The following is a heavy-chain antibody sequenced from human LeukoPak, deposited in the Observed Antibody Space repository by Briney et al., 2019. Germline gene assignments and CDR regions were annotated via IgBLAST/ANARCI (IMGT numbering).Heavy chain of an antibody. Sequence: GESLKIPCKASGYSFISYWGGWVGRMPGKGREWLGIIYSGDSDTRTSPSFHGQVTTSADKSTSTAYLWWSCLKASGTAMDYCARGGDYYYYGMYGGGQRTTVTVYS. D-gene: IGHD3-16*01. CDR3: ARGGDYYYYGMYG. CDR1: GYSFISYW. J-gene: IGHJ6*01. V-gene: IGHV5-51*01. CDR2: IYSGDSDT.